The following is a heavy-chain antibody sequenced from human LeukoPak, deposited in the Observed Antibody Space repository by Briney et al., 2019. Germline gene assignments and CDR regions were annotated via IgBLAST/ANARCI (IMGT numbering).Heavy chain of an antibody. J-gene: IGHJ4*02. Sequence: SETLSLTCTLSGGSLRSHYWSWIRQPPGKALEWLGHIYYSGSTTYIPSLKSRLTISVDTSRNQFSLSLISVTAADTAVYYCARGGQLAVPDPFDSWGQGTLVTVSS. CDR1: GGSLRSHY. CDR3: ARGGQLAVPDPFDS. V-gene: IGHV4-59*11. D-gene: IGHD6-19*01. CDR2: IYYSGST.